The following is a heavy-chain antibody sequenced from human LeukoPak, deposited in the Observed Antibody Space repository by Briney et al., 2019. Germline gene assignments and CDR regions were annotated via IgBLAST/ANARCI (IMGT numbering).Heavy chain of an antibody. Sequence: SVKVSCKASGYTFTSYAISWVRQAPGQGLEWMGGIIPIFGTANYAQKFQGRVTITADKSTSTAYMDLSRLRSDDTALYYCARARKTRNIYGDYVFLFDYWGQGTLVTVSS. J-gene: IGHJ4*02. D-gene: IGHD4-17*01. CDR3: ARARKTRNIYGDYVFLFDY. V-gene: IGHV1-69*06. CDR2: IIPIFGTA. CDR1: GYTFTSYA.